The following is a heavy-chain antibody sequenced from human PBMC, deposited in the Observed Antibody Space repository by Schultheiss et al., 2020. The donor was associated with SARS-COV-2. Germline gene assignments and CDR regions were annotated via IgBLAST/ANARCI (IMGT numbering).Heavy chain of an antibody. CDR2: IWYDGSNK. Sequence: GGSLRLSCAASGFTFSDHYMSWIRQAPGKGLEWVAVIWYDGSNKYYADSVKGRFTISRDNSKNTLYLQMSSLRAEDTAVYYCARDLRDTAMVFYYYYGMDVWGQGTTVTVSS. D-gene: IGHD5-18*01. CDR3: ARDLRDTAMVFYYYYGMDV. J-gene: IGHJ6*02. CDR1: GFTFSDHY. V-gene: IGHV3-33*08.